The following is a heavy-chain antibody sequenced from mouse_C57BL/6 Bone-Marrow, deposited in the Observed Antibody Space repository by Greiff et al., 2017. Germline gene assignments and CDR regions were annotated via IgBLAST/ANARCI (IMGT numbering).Heavy chain of an antibody. V-gene: IGHV1-55*01. Sequence: VKLQQPGAELVKPGASVKMSCKASGYTFTSYWITWVKQRPGQGLEWIGDIYPGSGSTNYNEKFKSKATLTVDTSSSTAYMQLSSLTSEDSAVYYCARYYYGSPAWFAYWGQGTLVTVAA. D-gene: IGHD1-1*01. CDR1: GYTFTSYW. CDR3: ARYYYGSPAWFAY. CDR2: IYPGSGST. J-gene: IGHJ3*01.